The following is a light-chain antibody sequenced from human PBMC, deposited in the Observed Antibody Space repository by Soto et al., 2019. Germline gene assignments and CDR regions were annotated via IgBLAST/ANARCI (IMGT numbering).Light chain of an antibody. CDR2: GAS. J-gene: IGKJ4*01. CDR1: QSVSSN. CDR3: QQYKNWPPLT. Sequence: EIVMTQSPATLSVSPMESATLSFMASQSVSSNLAWYQQKPGQAPSLLIYGASTRATDIPPRFSGSGSGTEFTLTITSLQSEDFAVYYCQQYKNWPPLTFGGGTKVDI. V-gene: IGKV3-15*01.